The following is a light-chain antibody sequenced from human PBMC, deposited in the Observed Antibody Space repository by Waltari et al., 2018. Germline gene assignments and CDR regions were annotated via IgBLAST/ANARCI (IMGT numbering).Light chain of an antibody. Sequence: QSVLTQPPSASGTPGQRVTISCSGSRSNIGSNPVTWYQQLPGTAPKLLIYSNNQRPSGVPDRFSGSKSGTSASLAISGLQAEDEADYYCAAWDDSLNAWVFGGGTKLTVL. CDR2: SNN. V-gene: IGLV1-44*01. CDR1: RSNIGSNP. CDR3: AAWDDSLNAWV. J-gene: IGLJ3*02.